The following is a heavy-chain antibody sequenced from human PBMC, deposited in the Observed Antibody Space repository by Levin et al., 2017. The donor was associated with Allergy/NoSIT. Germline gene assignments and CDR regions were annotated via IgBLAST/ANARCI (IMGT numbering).Heavy chain of an antibody. Sequence: PGGSLRLSCTVSGASISSYYWSWIRQPAGKGLEWIGRTHTSGSTNYNPSLKSRVTMSVDTSKNQFSLKLSSVTAADTAVYYCARVWFGEFTDAFDIWGQGTMVTVSS. CDR3: ARVWFGEFTDAFDI. D-gene: IGHD3-10*01. CDR2: THTSGST. J-gene: IGHJ3*02. CDR1: GASISSYY. V-gene: IGHV4-4*07.